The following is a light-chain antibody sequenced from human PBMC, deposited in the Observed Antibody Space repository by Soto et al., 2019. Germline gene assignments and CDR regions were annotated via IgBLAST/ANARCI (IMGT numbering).Light chain of an antibody. CDR2: AAS. Sequence: IQLTQSPPSLSASVGDRVTITCRASEDLSSYLAWYQQKPGKAPKFLIYAASTLQSGVSSRFSGSGSGTYYSLTISRLQPEDFATYYCQQVTIYPFTFAHGSRLEI. CDR3: QQVTIYPFT. V-gene: IGKV1-9*01. J-gene: IGKJ5*01. CDR1: EDLSSY.